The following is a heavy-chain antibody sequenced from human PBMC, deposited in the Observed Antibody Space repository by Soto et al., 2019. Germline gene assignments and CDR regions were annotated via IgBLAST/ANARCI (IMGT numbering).Heavy chain of an antibody. J-gene: IGHJ4*02. D-gene: IGHD5-18*01. CDR3: ARLVYSYGYVDY. Sequence: QVQLQESGPGLVKPSQTLSLTCTDSGGSISSGGYYWSWIRQHPGKGLEWIGYIYYSGSTYYNPSLKSRVTISVDTSKNQFSLKLSSVTAADTAVYYCARLVYSYGYVDYWGQGTLVTVSS. V-gene: IGHV4-31*03. CDR1: GGSISSGGYY. CDR2: IYYSGST.